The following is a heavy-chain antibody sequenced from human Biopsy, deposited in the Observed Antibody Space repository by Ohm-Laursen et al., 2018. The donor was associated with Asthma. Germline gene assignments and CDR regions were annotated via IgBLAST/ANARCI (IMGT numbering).Heavy chain of an antibody. CDR3: VRHQYSSSWSTFDY. CDR2: MYHSGSP. CDR1: GGSITSSSYY. D-gene: IGHD3-22*01. J-gene: IGHJ4*02. V-gene: IGHV4-39*01. Sequence: GTLSLTCVVSGGSITSSSYYWGWIRQPPGKGMEWIGSMYHSGSPYYHPSLKSRATILVDTSKNQLSLKMSSVTAADTAVYFCVRHQYSSSWSTFDYWGQGALVTVSS.